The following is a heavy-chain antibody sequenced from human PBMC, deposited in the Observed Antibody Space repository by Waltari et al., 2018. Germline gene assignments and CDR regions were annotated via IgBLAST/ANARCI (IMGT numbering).Heavy chain of an antibody. Sequence: QVQLVQSGAEVKKPGSSVKVSCKASGGTFSSYAISWVRQAPGQGLEWMGGISPIFGPASYAQKFQGRVTITADESTSTAYMELSRLRSEDTAVYYCASLPIVQGYFDLWGRGTLVTVSS. CDR3: ASLPIVQGYFDL. CDR2: ISPIFGPA. V-gene: IGHV1-69*01. J-gene: IGHJ2*01. D-gene: IGHD1-1*01. CDR1: GGTFSSYA.